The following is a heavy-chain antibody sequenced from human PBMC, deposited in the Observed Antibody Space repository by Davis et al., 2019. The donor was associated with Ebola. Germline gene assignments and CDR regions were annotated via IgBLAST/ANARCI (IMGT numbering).Heavy chain of an antibody. Sequence: ASVKVSCKASGYTFTSYYIHWVRQAPGQGLEWMGIINPSGGITSYAQKFQGRVTMTRDASTHTIYMELSSLRSEDTAVYYCARTGSAYDYRFLRFDCWGQGTLVTVSS. CDR3: ARTGSAYDYRFLRFDC. CDR1: GYTFTSYY. V-gene: IGHV1-46*01. D-gene: IGHD5-12*01. J-gene: IGHJ4*02. CDR2: INPSGGIT.